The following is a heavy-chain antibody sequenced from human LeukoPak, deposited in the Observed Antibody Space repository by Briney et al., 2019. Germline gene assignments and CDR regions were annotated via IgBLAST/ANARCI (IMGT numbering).Heavy chain of an antibody. Sequence: PSQTLSLTCTVSGGSISSRTYYWSWIRQPPGKGLEWIGEINHSGNTNYNPSLKSRVTISVDSSKDQFSLKLSSVTAADTAVYYCARGPYASDAGYWGQGTLVTVSS. CDR3: ARGPYASDAGY. CDR1: GGSISSRTYY. J-gene: IGHJ4*02. D-gene: IGHD2-2*01. V-gene: IGHV4-39*07. CDR2: INHSGNT.